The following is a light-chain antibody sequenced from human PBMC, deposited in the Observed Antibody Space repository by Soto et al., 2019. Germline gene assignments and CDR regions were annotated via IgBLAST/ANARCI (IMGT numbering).Light chain of an antibody. J-gene: IGLJ2*01. CDR2: EVS. CDR3: SSYPGSNNWV. CDR1: SSDIGGYNY. V-gene: IGLV2-8*01. Sequence: QSALTQPPSASGSPGQSVTISCTGTSSDIGGYNYVSWYQQHPGKAPKLMIYEVSKRPSGVPDRFSGSKSGNTASLTVSGLQAEDEADYYCSSYPGSNNWVFGGGTKVTVL.